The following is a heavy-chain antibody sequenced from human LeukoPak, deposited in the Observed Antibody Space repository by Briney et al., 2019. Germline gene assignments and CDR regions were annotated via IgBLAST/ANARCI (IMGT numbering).Heavy chain of an antibody. D-gene: IGHD2-2*01. CDR2: ISAYNGNT. J-gene: IGHJ4*02. V-gene: IGHV1-18*01. CDR3: ARDPYCSSTSCARPYYFDY. CDR1: GYTFTSYG. Sequence: ASVKVSCKASGYTFTSYGISWVRQAPGQGLEWMGWISAYNGNTNYAQKLQGRVTMTTDTSTSTAYMELRSLRSDDTAVYYCARDPYCSSTSCARPYYFDYWGREPWSPSPQ.